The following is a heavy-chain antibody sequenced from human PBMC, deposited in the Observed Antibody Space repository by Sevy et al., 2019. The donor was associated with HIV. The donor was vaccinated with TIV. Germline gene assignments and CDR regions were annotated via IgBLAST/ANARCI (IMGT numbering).Heavy chain of an antibody. J-gene: IGHJ3*02. CDR2: IFHTGNV. D-gene: IGHD5-12*01. Sequence: SETLSLTCAVSGGSISSGAYSWNWIRQAPGKGLEWIGYIFHTGNVYYNPSLKSRVTISVDRSKNQFSLRLSSVTAADTAVFYGARDGGTLATPGSFDIWGQGIMVTVSS. CDR1: GGSISSGAYS. V-gene: IGHV4-30-2*01. CDR3: ARDGGTLATPGSFDI.